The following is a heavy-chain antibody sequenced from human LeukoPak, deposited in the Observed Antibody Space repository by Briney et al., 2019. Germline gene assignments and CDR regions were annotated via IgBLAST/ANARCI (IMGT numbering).Heavy chain of an antibody. Sequence: SETLSLTCTVSGGSIGSYYWSWIRQPPGKGLEWIGYIYYSGSTNYNPSLKSRVTISVDTSRNQFSLKLSSVTAADTAVYYCARLTSYRQSNWGQGTLVTVSS. J-gene: IGHJ4*02. CDR1: GGSIGSYY. CDR3: ARLTSYRQSN. V-gene: IGHV4-59*01. CDR2: IYYSGST. D-gene: IGHD3-16*02.